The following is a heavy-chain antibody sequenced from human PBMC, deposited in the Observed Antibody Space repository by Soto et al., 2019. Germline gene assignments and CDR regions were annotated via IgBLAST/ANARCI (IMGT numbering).Heavy chain of an antibody. Sequence: PGGSLRLSCAASGFTFSSYGMHWVRQAPGKGLEWVAVIWYDGSNKYYADSVKGRFTISRDNSKNTLYLQMNSLRAEDTAVYYCARDPGAYYSRENYYFDYWGQGTLVTVSS. V-gene: IGHV3-33*01. J-gene: IGHJ4*02. CDR2: IWYDGSNK. CDR3: ARDPGAYYSRENYYFDY. CDR1: GFTFSSYG. D-gene: IGHD3-10*01.